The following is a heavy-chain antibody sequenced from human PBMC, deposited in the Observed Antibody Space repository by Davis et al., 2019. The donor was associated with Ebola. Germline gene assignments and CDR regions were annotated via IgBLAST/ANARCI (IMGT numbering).Heavy chain of an antibody. CDR2: ISASGHGP. CDR1: GFNFNNHA. Sequence: GESLKISCVGSGFNFNNHAVSWVRQAPGKGLEWVPVISASGHGPYYADSVKGRFTISRDDSRSTVFLQMNALRAEDTALYYCTTRLVNHFDHWGQGILVTVSS. CDR3: TTRLVNHFDH. J-gene: IGHJ4*02. D-gene: IGHD2-15*01. V-gene: IGHV3-23*01.